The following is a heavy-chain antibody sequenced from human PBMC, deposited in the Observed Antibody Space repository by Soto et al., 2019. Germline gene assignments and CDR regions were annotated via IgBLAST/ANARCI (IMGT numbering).Heavy chain of an antibody. CDR3: AKDRAMVTSPYGMDV. Sequence: PGGSLRLSCAASGFTFSSYGMHWVRQAPGKGLEWVAVISYDGSNKYYADSVKGRFTISRDNSKNTLYLQMNSLRAEDTAVYYCAKDRAMVTSPYGMDVWGQGTTVTVSS. D-gene: IGHD5-18*01. CDR2: ISYDGSNK. CDR1: GFTFSSYG. V-gene: IGHV3-30*18. J-gene: IGHJ6*02.